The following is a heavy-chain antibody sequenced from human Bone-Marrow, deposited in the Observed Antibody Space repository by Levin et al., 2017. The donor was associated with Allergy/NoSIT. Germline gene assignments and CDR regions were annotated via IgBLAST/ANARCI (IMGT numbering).Heavy chain of an antibody. CDR2: INPSGGST. V-gene: IGHV1-46*01. CDR3: ARDGGVLRGLYYFDY. J-gene: IGHJ4*02. D-gene: IGHD1-1*01. CDR1: GYTFTSYY. Sequence: GESLKISCKASGYTFTSYYMHWVRQAPGQGLEWMGIINPSGGSTSYAQKFQGRVTMTRDTSTSTVYMELSSLRSEDTAVYYCARDGGVLRGLYYFDYWGQGTLVTVSS.